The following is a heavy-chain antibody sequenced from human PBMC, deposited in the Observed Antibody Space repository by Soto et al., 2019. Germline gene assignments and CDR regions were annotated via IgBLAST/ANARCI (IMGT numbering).Heavy chain of an antibody. CDR3: ARKGGSGWYEEDDFTYYYYYGMDV. Sequence: SETLSLTCAVSGGSISSSNWWSWVRQPPGKGLEWIGEIYHSGSTNYNPSLKSRVTISVDKSKNQFSLKLSSVTAADTAVYYCARKGGSGWYEEDDFTYYYYYGMDVWGQGTTVTVSS. CDR1: GGSISSSNW. J-gene: IGHJ6*02. CDR2: IYHSGST. V-gene: IGHV4-4*02. D-gene: IGHD6-19*01.